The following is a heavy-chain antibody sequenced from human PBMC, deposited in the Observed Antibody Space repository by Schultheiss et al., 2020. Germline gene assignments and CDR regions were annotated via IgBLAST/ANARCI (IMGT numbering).Heavy chain of an antibody. Sequence: SETLSLTCAVYGGSFSGYYWSWIRQPPGKGLEWIGYIYYSGSTNYNPSLKSRVTISVDKSKNQFSLKLTSVTAADTAVYYCARAKAAAGTWEYAFDIWGQGTMVTVSS. CDR3: ARAKAAAGTWEYAFDI. D-gene: IGHD6-13*01. CDR1: GGSFSGYY. V-gene: IGHV4-59*08. J-gene: IGHJ3*02. CDR2: IYYSGST.